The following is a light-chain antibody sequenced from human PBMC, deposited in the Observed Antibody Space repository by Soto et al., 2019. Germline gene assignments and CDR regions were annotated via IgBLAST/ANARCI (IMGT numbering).Light chain of an antibody. J-gene: IGKJ1*01. Sequence: AIQMTQSPSSLSAFVGDRVTITCRASQDIRNELGWYQQRPGKAPKLLIYAASTLESGVPLRFSASGSGTDFTLSISSLRPEDVATYYCLQDNQYPRTFGQGTKVEI. CDR3: LQDNQYPRT. V-gene: IGKV1-6*01. CDR2: AAS. CDR1: QDIRNE.